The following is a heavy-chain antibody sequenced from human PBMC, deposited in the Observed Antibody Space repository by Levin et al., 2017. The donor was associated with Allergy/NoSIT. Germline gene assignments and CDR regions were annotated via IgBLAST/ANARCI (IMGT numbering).Heavy chain of an antibody. Sequence: GESLKISCAASGFTFSNYAMSWVRQAPGKGLEWVSAISALGDSRHYADSVKGRFTISRDSSKNTLYLQMNSLRAEDTAVYYCAKDRTQTGDLPDYWGQGTLVTVSS. CDR1: GFTFSNYA. V-gene: IGHV3-23*01. D-gene: IGHD7-27*01. J-gene: IGHJ4*02. CDR2: ISALGDSR. CDR3: AKDRTQTGDLPDY.